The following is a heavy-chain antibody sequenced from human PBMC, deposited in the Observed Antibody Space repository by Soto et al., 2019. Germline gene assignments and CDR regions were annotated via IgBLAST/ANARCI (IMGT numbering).Heavy chain of an antibody. CDR2: IYYSGST. Sequence: QLQLQESGPGLVKPSETLSLTCTVSGGSISSSSYYWGWIRQPPGKGLEWIGSIYYSGSTYYNPSLKSRVTISVDTSKNQFSLKLSSVTAADTAVYYCARGVLLWFGDLKGAFDIWGQGTMVTVSS. J-gene: IGHJ3*02. CDR1: GGSISSSSYY. D-gene: IGHD3-10*01. V-gene: IGHV4-39*01. CDR3: ARGVLLWFGDLKGAFDI.